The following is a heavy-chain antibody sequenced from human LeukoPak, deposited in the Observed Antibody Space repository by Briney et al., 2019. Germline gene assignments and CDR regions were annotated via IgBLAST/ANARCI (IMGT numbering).Heavy chain of an antibody. CDR2: ISGDGSST. D-gene: IGHD1-1*01. J-gene: IGHJ4*02. CDR1: GFTFSSYW. Sequence: GGSLRLSCAACGFTFSSYWMHWVRQAPGKGLVWVSRISGDGSSTNFADSVKGRFTISRDNAKNTLYLQMSTLRADDTDVYYCARASNRNSINFDFWGQGILVTVSS. V-gene: IGHV3-74*01. CDR3: ARASNRNSINFDF.